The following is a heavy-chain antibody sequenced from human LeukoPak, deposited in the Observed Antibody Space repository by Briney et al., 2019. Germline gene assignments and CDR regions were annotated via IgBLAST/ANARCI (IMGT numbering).Heavy chain of an antibody. CDR2: IYYSGST. CDR1: GGSISSYY. CDR3: ARRQYCTSSRCFLAFDI. J-gene: IGHJ3*02. Sequence: PSETLSLTCTVSGGSISSYYWSWIRQPPGKGLEWIGYIYYSGSTNYNPSLKSRVTISVDTSKNEFSLRLSSVTAADTAVYYCARRQYCTSSRCFLAFDIWGQGTMVTVSP. D-gene: IGHD2-2*01. V-gene: IGHV4-59*08.